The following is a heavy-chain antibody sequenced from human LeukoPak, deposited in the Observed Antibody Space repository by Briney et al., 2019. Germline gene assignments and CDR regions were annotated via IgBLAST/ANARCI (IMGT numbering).Heavy chain of an antibody. CDR3: ARDHGGYYFDY. J-gene: IGHJ4*02. CDR1: GGSIMNYY. Sequence: PSETLSLTCTVSGGSIMNYYWSWFRQPPGKRLEWIGRIYYSGNTNYNPSLKSRVSISVDTSRNQFSLRLSSVTAADTAVYYCARDHGGYYFDYWGQGTLVTVSS. CDR2: IYYSGNT. V-gene: IGHV4-59*01. D-gene: IGHD3-16*01.